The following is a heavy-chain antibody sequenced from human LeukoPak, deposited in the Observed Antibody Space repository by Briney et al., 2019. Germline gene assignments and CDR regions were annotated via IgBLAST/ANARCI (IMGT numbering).Heavy chain of an antibody. J-gene: IGHJ4*02. CDR2: IHSDGRT. V-gene: IGHV3-66*01. Sequence: GGSLRLSCAASGFXISTNYMTWVRQAPGKGQEWVSVIHSDGRTYYADSVKGRFTISRDNSENTLFLQMNSLRAEDTAVYYCASRGYSYVGSFDYWGQGTLVTVSS. D-gene: IGHD5-18*01. CDR3: ASRGYSYVGSFDY. CDR1: GFXISTNY.